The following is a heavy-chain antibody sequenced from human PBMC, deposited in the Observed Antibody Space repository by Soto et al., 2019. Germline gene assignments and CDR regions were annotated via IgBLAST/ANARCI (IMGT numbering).Heavy chain of an antibody. D-gene: IGHD2-21*02. CDR1: GGTFSSYT. J-gene: IGHJ3*02. CDR3: ATKEVTQRAFDI. CDR2: IIPILGIA. V-gene: IGHV1-69*02. Sequence: QVQLVQSGAEVKKPGSSVKVSCKASGGTFSSYTIIWVRQAPGQGLEWMGRIIPILGIANYAQKFQGRVTITAEKSTSTAYMELSSLRSEDTAVYYGATKEVTQRAFDIWFQWTMVTVSS.